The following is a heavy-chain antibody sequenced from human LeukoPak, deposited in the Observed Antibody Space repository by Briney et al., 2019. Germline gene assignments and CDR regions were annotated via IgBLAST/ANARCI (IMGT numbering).Heavy chain of an antibody. CDR3: ARLLVGARAFDY. J-gene: IGHJ4*02. CDR2: INPSGGST. V-gene: IGHV1-46*01. D-gene: IGHD1-26*01. Sequence: ASVKVSCKASGYTFTSYYMHWVRQAPGQGLEWMGIINPSGGSTSYAQKFQGRVTMTRDTSSSTVYMELSSLRSEDTAVYYCARLLVGARAFDYWGQGTLVTVSS. CDR1: GYTFTSYY.